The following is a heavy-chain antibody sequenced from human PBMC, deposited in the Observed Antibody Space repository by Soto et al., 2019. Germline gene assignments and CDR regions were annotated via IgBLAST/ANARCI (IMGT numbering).Heavy chain of an antibody. Sequence: SETLSLTCTVSGGSISSYYWSWIRQPPGKGLEWIGYIYYSGSTNYNPSLKSRVTISVDTSKNQFSLKLSSVTAADTAVYYRARAYGGYADYWAQGALVTVS. V-gene: IGHV4-59*01. J-gene: IGHJ4*02. CDR1: GGSISSYY. CDR3: ARAYGGYADY. CDR2: IYYSGST. D-gene: IGHD5-12*01.